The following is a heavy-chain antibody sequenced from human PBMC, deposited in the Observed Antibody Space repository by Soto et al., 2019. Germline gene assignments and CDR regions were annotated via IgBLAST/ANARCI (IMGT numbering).Heavy chain of an antibody. CDR1: GFTFSSYA. J-gene: IGHJ6*02. V-gene: IGHV3-23*01. Sequence: GGSLRLSCAASGFTFSSYAMSWVRQAPGKGLEWVSAISGSGGSTYYADSVKGRFTISRDNSKNTLYLQMNSLRAEDTAVYYCAKVERGRRTRFYRGGYYYYGMDVWGQGTPVTVSS. D-gene: IGHD2-2*02. CDR2: ISGSGGST. CDR3: AKVERGRRTRFYRGGYYYYGMDV.